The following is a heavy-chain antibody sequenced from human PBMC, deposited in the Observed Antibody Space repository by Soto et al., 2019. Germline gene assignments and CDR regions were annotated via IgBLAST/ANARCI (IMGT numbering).Heavy chain of an antibody. Sequence: ASVKVSCKASENTFSTYSLHWVRQAPGQGLEWMGVINPTTTTTTDAQKFQGRVTMTRNTSISTAYMELSSLRSEDTAVYYCARGLRIAVPSGFDPWGQGTLVTVSS. J-gene: IGHJ5*02. D-gene: IGHD6-19*01. CDR1: ENTFSTYS. CDR3: ARGLRIAVPSGFDP. CDR2: INPTTTTT. V-gene: IGHV1-46*01.